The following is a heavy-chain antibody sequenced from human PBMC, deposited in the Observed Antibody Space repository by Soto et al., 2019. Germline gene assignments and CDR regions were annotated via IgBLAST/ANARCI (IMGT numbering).Heavy chain of an antibody. J-gene: IGHJ4*02. CDR1: GFTFNSYA. CDR2: ISGSGGST. CDR3: AKDPEAGYRVSR. V-gene: IGHV3-23*01. Sequence: EVQLLESGGGLVQPGGSLRLSCAASGFTFNSYAMSWVRQAPGKGLEWVSAISGSGGSTYYADSVKGRFTISRDNSKNTLYLQMNSLRAEDTAVYYCAKDPEAGYRVSRWGQGTLVTVSS. D-gene: IGHD5-18*01.